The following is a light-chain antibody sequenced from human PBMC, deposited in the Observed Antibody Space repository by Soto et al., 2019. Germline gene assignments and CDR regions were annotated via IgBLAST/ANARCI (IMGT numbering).Light chain of an antibody. J-gene: IGKJ5*01. Sequence: EIVLTQSPGTLSLSPGERATLSCRASQSVSSSFLAWYQQKPGQAPRLLMYGASSRATGIPDRFSGSGSGTDFTLTISRLEPEDFGLYYCQQRSDWFTFGQGTRLEIK. CDR2: GAS. V-gene: IGKV3D-20*02. CDR1: QSVSSSF. CDR3: QQRSDWFT.